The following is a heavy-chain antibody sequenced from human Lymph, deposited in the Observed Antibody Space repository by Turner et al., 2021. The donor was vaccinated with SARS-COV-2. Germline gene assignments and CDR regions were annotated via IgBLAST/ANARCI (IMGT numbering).Heavy chain of an antibody. J-gene: IGHJ5*02. Sequence: QVQLVQSGAEVKKPGPSVKVSCKASGGTFSSYAINWVRQAPGQGLEWMGRIIPILGIANYAKKFQGRVTITADKSTSTAYMELSSLRSEDTAVYYCARGRLDSFGGGYYSWFDPWGQGTLVTVSS. V-gene: IGHV1-69*04. CDR2: IIPILGIA. CDR3: ARGRLDSFGGGYYSWFDP. CDR1: GGTFSSYA. D-gene: IGHD1-26*01.